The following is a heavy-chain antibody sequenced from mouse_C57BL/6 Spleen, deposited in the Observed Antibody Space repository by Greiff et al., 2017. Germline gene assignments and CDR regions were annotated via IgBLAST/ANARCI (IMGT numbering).Heavy chain of an antibody. CDR3: TRGPYYGSSFLGYFDV. J-gene: IGHJ1*03. Sequence: VQLQQSGAELVRPGASVTLSCKASGYTFTDYEMHWVKQTPVHGLEWIGAIDPETGGTAYNQKFKGKAILTADKSSSTAYMELRSLTSEDSAVYYWTRGPYYGSSFLGYFDVWGTGTTVTVSS. CDR1: GYTFTDYE. V-gene: IGHV1-15*01. CDR2: IDPETGGT. D-gene: IGHD1-1*01.